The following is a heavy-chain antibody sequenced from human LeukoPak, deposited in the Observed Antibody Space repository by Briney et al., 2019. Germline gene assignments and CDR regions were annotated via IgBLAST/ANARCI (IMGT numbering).Heavy chain of an antibody. CDR1: GFTFSSYS. J-gene: IGHJ6*03. CDR2: ISSSSSYI. V-gene: IGHV3-21*01. Sequence: GGSLRLSCAASGFTFSSYSMNWVRQAPGKGLEWVSSISSSSSYIYYADSVKGRFTISRDNAKNSLYLQMNSLRAEDTAVYYCTRDKKYSSGWYYYYYMDVWGKGTTVTVSS. D-gene: IGHD6-19*01. CDR3: TRDKKYSSGWYYYYYMDV.